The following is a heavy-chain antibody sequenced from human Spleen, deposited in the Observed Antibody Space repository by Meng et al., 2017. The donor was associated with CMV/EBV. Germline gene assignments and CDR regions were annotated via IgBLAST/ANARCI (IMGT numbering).Heavy chain of an antibody. CDR3: ASPRFCSSTGCLWTFNS. CDR1: GFTFSDYA. Sequence: GESLKISCAVSGFTFSDYAMHWVRQPPGRGLEWVAVTSHNGGNKYYADSVKGRFTISRDNSQKTLYLEMNDLRSGNTAIYYCASPRFCSSTGCLWTFNSWGQGTLVTVSS. V-gene: IGHV3-30-3*01. D-gene: IGHD2-2*01. CDR2: TSHNGGNK. J-gene: IGHJ4*02.